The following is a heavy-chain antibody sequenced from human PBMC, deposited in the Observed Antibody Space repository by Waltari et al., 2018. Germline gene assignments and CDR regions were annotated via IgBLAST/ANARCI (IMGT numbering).Heavy chain of an antibody. CDR1: GASISSSIW. CDR3: ATTQSLEVVGTGVYSY. CDR2: VFHSGST. J-gene: IGHJ4*02. Sequence: HVQLQESGPGLVKPSGTLSLTCAVSGASISSSIWWSWVRQPPGKGLEWIGEVFHSGSTNYNPSLKSRGTISVDKSRNQFSLKLTSVTAADTAVYYCATTQSLEVVGTGVYSYWGQGTLVTVSS. V-gene: IGHV4-4*02. D-gene: IGHD3-22*01.